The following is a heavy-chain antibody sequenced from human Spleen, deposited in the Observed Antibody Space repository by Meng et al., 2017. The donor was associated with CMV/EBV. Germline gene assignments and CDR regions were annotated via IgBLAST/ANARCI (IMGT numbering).Heavy chain of an antibody. J-gene: IGHJ4*02. CDR2: ISYDGSNK. CDR3: ASPEEDIVVVPAALDY. Sequence: LSLTCTVSGYSISSGYDWGWIRQAPGKGLEWVAVISYDGSNKYYADSVKGRFTISRDNSKNTLYLQMNSLRAEDTAVYYCASPEEDIVVVPAALDYWGQGTLVTVSS. V-gene: IGHV3-30-3*01. CDR1: GYSISSGYD. D-gene: IGHD2-2*01.